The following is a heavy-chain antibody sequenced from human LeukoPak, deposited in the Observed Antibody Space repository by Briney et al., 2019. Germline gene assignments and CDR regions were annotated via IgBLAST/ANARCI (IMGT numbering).Heavy chain of an antibody. CDR3: ARDRGYGPFDY. CDR1: GGSISSYY. V-gene: IGHV4-59*01. Sequence: PPETLSLTCTVSGGSISSYYWSWIRQPPGKGLEWIGYIYYSGSTNYNPSLKSRVTISVDTSKNQFSLKLSSVTAADTAVYYCARDRGYGPFDYWGQGTLVTVSS. CDR2: IYYSGST. J-gene: IGHJ4*02. D-gene: IGHD3-10*01.